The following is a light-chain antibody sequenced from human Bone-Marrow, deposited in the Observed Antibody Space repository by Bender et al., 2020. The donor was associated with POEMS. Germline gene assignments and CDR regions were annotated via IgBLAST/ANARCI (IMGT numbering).Light chain of an antibody. J-gene: IGLJ3*02. CDR3: RSYTSSNSWV. Sequence: QSALTQPASVSGSPGQSITISCTGTSSDVGGYNFVSWYQQHPGKVPKLMIYDVTNRPAGISNRFSGSKSGNTASLTISGLQAEDEADYHCRSYTSSNSWVFGGGTKLTVL. CDR2: DVT. V-gene: IGLV2-14*01. CDR1: SSDVGGYNF.